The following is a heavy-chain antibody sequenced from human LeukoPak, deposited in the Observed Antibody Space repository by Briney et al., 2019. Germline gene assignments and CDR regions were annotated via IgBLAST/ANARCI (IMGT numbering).Heavy chain of an antibody. CDR1: GFTFSSYW. D-gene: IGHD4-17*01. V-gene: IGHV3-74*01. CDR3: VRIATVTTPDY. J-gene: IGHJ4*02. Sequence: GGSLRLSCAASGFTFSSYWMHWVRQPLGKGLVWVSRINPDGTTTNYADSVKGRFTISRDNAKSTLYLQMNSLTVEDTALYYCVRIATVTTPDYWGQGTLVTVSS. CDR2: INPDGTTT.